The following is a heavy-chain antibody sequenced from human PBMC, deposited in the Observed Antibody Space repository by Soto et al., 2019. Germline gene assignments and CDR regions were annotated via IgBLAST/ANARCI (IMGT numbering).Heavy chain of an antibody. Sequence: GGSLRLSCAASGFTFSSYGMHWVRQAPGKGLEWVAVISYDGSNKYYADSVKGRFTISRDNSKNTLYLQMNSLRAEDTAVYYCAKDRYYGDYYGDFDYWGQGTLVTVSS. V-gene: IGHV3-30*18. D-gene: IGHD4-17*01. CDR1: GFTFSSYG. CDR2: ISYDGSNK. J-gene: IGHJ4*02. CDR3: AKDRYYGDYYGDFDY.